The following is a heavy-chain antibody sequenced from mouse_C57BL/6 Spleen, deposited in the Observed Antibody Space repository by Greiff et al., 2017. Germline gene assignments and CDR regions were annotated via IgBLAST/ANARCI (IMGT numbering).Heavy chain of an antibody. Sequence: EVKLQESGPGLVKPSQSLSLTCSVTGYSITSGYYWNWIRQFPGNKLEWMGYISYDGSNNYNPSLKNRISITRDTSKNQFFLKLNSVTTEDTATYYCAREEGKENYVPSYAMDYWGQGTSVTVSS. CDR3: AREEGKENYVPSYAMDY. CDR2: ISYDGSN. V-gene: IGHV3-6*01. D-gene: IGHD1-1*01. J-gene: IGHJ4*01. CDR1: GYSITSGYY.